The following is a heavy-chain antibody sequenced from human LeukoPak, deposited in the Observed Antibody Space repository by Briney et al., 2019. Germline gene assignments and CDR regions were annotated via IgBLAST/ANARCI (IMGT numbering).Heavy chain of an antibody. V-gene: IGHV3-21*01. CDR3: ARKLYSSSPTDAFGI. CDR1: GFTLSSYT. CDR2: TSSTSSYI. D-gene: IGHD6-6*01. Sequence: GGSLRFSCAASGFTLSSYTMHWVRQAPGKGLEWVSTTSSTSSYINYADSVKGRFTISRDNAKNSLYLQMNSLRVEDKAVYYCARKLYSSSPTDAFGIWGQGTIVTVSS. J-gene: IGHJ3*02.